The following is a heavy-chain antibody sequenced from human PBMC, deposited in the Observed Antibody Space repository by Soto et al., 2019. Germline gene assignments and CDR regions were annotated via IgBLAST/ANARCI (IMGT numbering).Heavy chain of an antibody. CDR1: GGSISSGGYY. D-gene: IGHD2-15*01. Sequence: QVQLQESGPGLVKPSQTLSLTCTVSGGSISSGGYYWSWIRQHPGKGLEWIGYIDYSGSTYYNPSLKSRVTISVDTSKNQFSLKLSSVTAADTAVYYCARAVVVVANWFDPWGQGTLVTVSS. V-gene: IGHV4-31*03. CDR3: ARAVVVVANWFDP. CDR2: IDYSGST. J-gene: IGHJ5*02.